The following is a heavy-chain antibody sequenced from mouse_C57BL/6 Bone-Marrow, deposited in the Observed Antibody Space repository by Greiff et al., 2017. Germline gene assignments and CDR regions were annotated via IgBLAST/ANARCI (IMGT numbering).Heavy chain of an antibody. D-gene: IGHD1-1*01. CDR2: IDPETGGT. Sequence: QVQLKESGAELVRPGASVTLSCKASGYPFTDYEMHWVKQTPVHGLEWIGAIDPETGGTAYNQKFKGKAILTADKSSSTAYMELRSLTSADSAVYYCTSAFYYGSLYYYAMDYWGQGTSVTVSS. V-gene: IGHV1-15*01. J-gene: IGHJ4*01. CDR3: TSAFYYGSLYYYAMDY. CDR1: GYPFTDYE.